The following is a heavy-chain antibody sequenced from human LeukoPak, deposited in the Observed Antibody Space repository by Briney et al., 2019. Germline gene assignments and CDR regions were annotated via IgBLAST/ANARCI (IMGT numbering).Heavy chain of an antibody. J-gene: IGHJ4*02. D-gene: IGHD1-14*01. CDR1: GFTFSSYG. Sequence: GGSLRLSCAASGFTFSSYGMHCVRQAPGKGLEWVAVISFDGSNRYYADSVKGRFTISRANSENTLYLQMNNLRAEDTAVYYCAKATGYLLWGQGTLVTVSS. CDR3: AKATGYLL. CDR2: ISFDGSNR. V-gene: IGHV3-30*18.